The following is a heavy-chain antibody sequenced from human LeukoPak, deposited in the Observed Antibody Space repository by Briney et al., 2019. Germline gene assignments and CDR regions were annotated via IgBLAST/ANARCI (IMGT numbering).Heavy chain of an antibody. CDR1: GYTFTSYY. V-gene: IGHV1-46*01. Sequence: ASVKVSCKASGYTFTSYYMHWVRQAPGQGLEWMGIINPSGGGTSYAQEFQGRVTMTRDMSTSTVYMELSSLRSEDTAVYYCARDSPLRGHYYYYMDVWGKGTTVTVSS. D-gene: IGHD3-10*01. J-gene: IGHJ6*03. CDR3: ARDSPLRGHYYYYMDV. CDR2: INPSGGGT.